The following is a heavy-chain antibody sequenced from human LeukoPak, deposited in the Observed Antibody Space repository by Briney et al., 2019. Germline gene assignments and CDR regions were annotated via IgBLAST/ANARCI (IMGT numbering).Heavy chain of an antibody. CDR2: ISSSSSTI. CDR1: GFSTRLYS. CDR3: ARHCSSTSCPDYYYYYYMDV. J-gene: IGHJ6*03. Sequence: PGGSLRLSCAASGFSTRLYSMGWVRQAPGKGLEWVSYISSSSSTIYYADSVKGRFTISRDNAKNSLYLQMNSLRAEDTAVYYCARHCSSTSCPDYYYYYYMDVWGKGTTVTVSS. D-gene: IGHD2-2*01. V-gene: IGHV3-48*01.